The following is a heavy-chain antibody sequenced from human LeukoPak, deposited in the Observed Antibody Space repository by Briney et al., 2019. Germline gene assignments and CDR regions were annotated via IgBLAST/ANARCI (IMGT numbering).Heavy chain of an antibody. CDR3: AREGLGAAAGTFDY. J-gene: IGHJ4*02. CDR1: GITFSTST. D-gene: IGHD6-13*01. CDR2: ISGSSSTI. Sequence: GGSLRLSCAASGITFSTSTMNWVRQAPGKGLEWVSYISGSSSTIYYADSVKGRFTISRDNSKNTLSLQMNSLRADDTAVYYCAREGLGAAAGTFDYWGQGTLVTVSS. V-gene: IGHV3-48*01.